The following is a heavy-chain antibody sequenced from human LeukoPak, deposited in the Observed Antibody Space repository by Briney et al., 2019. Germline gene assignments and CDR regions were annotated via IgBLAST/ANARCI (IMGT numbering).Heavy chain of an antibody. V-gene: IGHV3-23*01. CDR1: GFSFSSYA. CDR2: ISGIGDSQ. Sequence: GGSLRLSCAASGFSFSSYAMSWVRQAPGKGLEWVSTISGIGDSQYYTDSAQGRFTISRDHSKNTVYLQMNSLRAEDTAVYYCAKVALRADMLTGYYALDYWGQGTLVTVSS. J-gene: IGHJ4*02. D-gene: IGHD3-9*01. CDR3: AKVALRADMLTGYYALDY.